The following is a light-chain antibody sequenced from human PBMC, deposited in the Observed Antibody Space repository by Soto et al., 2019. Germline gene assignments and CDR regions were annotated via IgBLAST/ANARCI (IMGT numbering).Light chain of an antibody. J-gene: IGLJ2*01. CDR3: SSHAGSTNLI. Sequence: QSALTQPPSASGSPGQSVTISCTGTSSDVGGYNFVSRYQQHPGKAPKLMIYEVNRRPSGVPDRFSGSKSGNTASLTVSGLQAEDEADYYCSSHAGSTNLIFGGGTKLTVL. CDR2: EVN. V-gene: IGLV2-8*01. CDR1: SSDVGGYNF.